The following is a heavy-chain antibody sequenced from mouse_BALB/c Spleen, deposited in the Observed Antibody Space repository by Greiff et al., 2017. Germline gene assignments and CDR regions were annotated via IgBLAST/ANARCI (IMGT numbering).Heavy chain of an antibody. J-gene: IGHJ4*01. Sequence: VQLKESGTVLARPGASVKMSCKASGYTFTSYWMHWVKQRPGQGLEWIGAIYPGNSDTSYNQKFKGKAKLSAVTSTSTAYMELSSLTNEDSAVYYCTRSYYYGSRGYYAMDYWGQGTSVTVSS. D-gene: IGHD1-1*01. V-gene: IGHV1-5*01. CDR3: TRSYYYGSRGYYAMDY. CDR2: IYPGNSDT. CDR1: GYTFTSYW.